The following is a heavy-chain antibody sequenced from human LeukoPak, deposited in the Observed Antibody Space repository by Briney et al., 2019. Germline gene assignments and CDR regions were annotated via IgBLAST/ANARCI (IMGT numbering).Heavy chain of an antibody. D-gene: IGHD6-13*01. J-gene: IGHJ4*02. CDR1: GGSISSGGYY. CDR3: ARKPIIAAAVYYFDY. CDR2: IYYSGST. Sequence: ETSQTLSPTCTVSGGSISSGGYYWSWIRQHPGKGLEWIGYIYYSGSTYYNPSLKSRVTISVDTSKNQFSLKLSSVTAADTAVYYCARKPIIAAAVYYFDYWGQGTLVTVSS. V-gene: IGHV4-31*03.